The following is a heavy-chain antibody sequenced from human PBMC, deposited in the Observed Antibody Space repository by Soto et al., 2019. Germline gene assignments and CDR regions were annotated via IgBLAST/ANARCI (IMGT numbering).Heavy chain of an antibody. CDR3: ARIPVDTYMTYWFDP. Sequence: SETLSLTCTVSGDSVTSGEYYWSWIRQPPGKGLEWIGYIYYSGNTNYSPSLKSRVAISLDTSHNQFSLKLSSVTAADTAVYFCARIPVDTYMTYWFDPWGQRTLVTVSS. D-gene: IGHD5-18*01. CDR1: GDSVTSGEYY. V-gene: IGHV4-61*08. J-gene: IGHJ5*01. CDR2: IYYSGNT.